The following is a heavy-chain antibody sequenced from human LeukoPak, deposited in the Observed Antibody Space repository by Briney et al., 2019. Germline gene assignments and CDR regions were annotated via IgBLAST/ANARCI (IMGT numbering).Heavy chain of an antibody. CDR3: ARGGRGSAAVVAPRSFDI. CDR2: TYTGGNS. CDR1: GFTVSSTH. Sequence: GGSLRLTCEASGFTVSSTHMVWVRQAPGKGLEWVSVTYTGGNSYYAGSVQGRFIISRDISKNTLYLQMNNLRAEDSALYYCARGGRGSAAVVAPRSFDIWGQGTMVTVSS. V-gene: IGHV3-53*01. J-gene: IGHJ3*02. D-gene: IGHD3-22*01.